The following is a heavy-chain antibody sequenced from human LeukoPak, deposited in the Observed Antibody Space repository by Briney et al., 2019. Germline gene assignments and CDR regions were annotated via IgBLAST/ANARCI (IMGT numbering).Heavy chain of an antibody. CDR1: GFTFSSDW. CDR3: ARDKRYGLDV. CDR2: IRSDGSTT. V-gene: IGHV3-74*01. Sequence: GGSLRLSCAASGFTFSSDWMHWVRQAPGKGLVWVSHIRSDGSTTTYADSVKGRFAISRDNAKNTLYLQMNSLRAEDTAVYYCARDKRYGLDVWGQGTTVTVSS. J-gene: IGHJ6*02.